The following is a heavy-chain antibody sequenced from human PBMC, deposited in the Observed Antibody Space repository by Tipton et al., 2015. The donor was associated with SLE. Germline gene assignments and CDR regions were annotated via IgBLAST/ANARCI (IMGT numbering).Heavy chain of an antibody. V-gene: IGHV4-39*07. J-gene: IGHJ2*01. Sequence: TLSLTCTVSGGSISSSSYYWGWIRQPPGKGLEWIGSIYYSGSTYYNPSLKSRVTISVDTSKNQFSLKLSSETAADTAVYYCARDSRLRWYFDLWGRGTLVTVSS. CDR1: GGSISSSSYY. D-gene: IGHD2-2*01. CDR3: ARDSRLRWYFDL. CDR2: IYYSGST.